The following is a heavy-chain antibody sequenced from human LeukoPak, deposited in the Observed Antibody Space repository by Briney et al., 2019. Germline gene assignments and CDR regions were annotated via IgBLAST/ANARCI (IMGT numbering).Heavy chain of an antibody. CDR2: ISYDGSNK. J-gene: IGHJ6*03. CDR1: GFTFSSYA. Sequence: GGSLRLSCAASGFTFSSYAMHWVRQAPGKGLEWVAVISYDGSNKYYADSVKGRFTISRDNSKNTLYLQMNSLRAEDTAVYYCARERPGVLWLRLIYYYMDVWGKGTTVTISS. V-gene: IGHV3-30*04. CDR3: ARERPGVLWLRLIYYYMDV. D-gene: IGHD5-12*01.